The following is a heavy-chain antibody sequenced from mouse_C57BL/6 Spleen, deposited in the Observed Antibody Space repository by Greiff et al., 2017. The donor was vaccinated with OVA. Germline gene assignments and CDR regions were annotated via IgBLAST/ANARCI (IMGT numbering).Heavy chain of an antibody. V-gene: IGHV1-15*01. CDR1: GYTFTDYE. D-gene: IGHD1-1*01. Sequence: QVQLKESGAELVRPGASVTLSCKASGYTFTDYEMHWVKQTPVHGLEWIGAIDPETGGTAYNQKFKGKAILTADKSSSTAYMELRSLTSEDSAVYYCTRSPVVAKDYWGQGTTLTVSS. CDR2: IDPETGGT. J-gene: IGHJ2*01. CDR3: TRSPVVAKDY.